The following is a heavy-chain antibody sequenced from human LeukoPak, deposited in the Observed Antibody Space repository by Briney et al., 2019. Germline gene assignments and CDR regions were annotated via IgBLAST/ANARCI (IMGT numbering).Heavy chain of an antibody. Sequence: PGGSLRLSCAASGFTFSEHDMSWVRQAPGMGLEWVSYMTRSSDYTNYVDSVKGRFSISRDNARNSLYLQMSGLRAEDTAVYYCAREVICGGSCWYFGLWGRGTLVTVSS. D-gene: IGHD2-15*01. J-gene: IGHJ2*01. V-gene: IGHV3-11*05. CDR3: AREVICGGSCWYFGL. CDR2: MTRSSDYT. CDR1: GFTFSEHD.